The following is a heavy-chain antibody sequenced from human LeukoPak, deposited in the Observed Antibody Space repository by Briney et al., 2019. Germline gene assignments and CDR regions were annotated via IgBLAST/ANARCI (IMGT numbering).Heavy chain of an antibody. J-gene: IGHJ3*02. CDR1: GFTFSSYS. D-gene: IGHD2-15*01. V-gene: IGHV3-21*01. Sequence: GGSLRLSCAASGFTFSSYSMSWVRQAPGKGLEWVSSISSSSSYIYYADSVKGRFTISRDHAKNSLYLQMNSLRAEDTAVYYCARGRGCSGSSCYSLTSDAFDIWGQGTMVTVSS. CDR2: ISSSSSYI. CDR3: ARGRGCSGSSCYSLTSDAFDI.